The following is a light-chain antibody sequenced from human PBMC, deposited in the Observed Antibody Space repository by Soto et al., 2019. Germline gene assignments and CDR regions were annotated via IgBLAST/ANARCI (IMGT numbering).Light chain of an antibody. J-gene: IGKJ2*01. CDR3: QQRSNWPRT. CDR2: DAS. CDR1: QSVSSY. V-gene: IGKV3-11*01. Sequence: EIVLTQSPATLSLSPGERATLSCRASQSVSSYLAWYQQKPGQAPRLLIYDASNRATGIPARFSGSGSGTDFTLTTGRLEPEDFAVYYCQQRSNWPRTFGQGPKLEIK.